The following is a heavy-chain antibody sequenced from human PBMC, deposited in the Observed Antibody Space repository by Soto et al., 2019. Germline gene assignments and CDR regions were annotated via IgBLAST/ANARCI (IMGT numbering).Heavy chain of an antibody. CDR3: VKRHQRYFDY. Sequence: EVQLLESGGGLVQPGGSLRLSCAASGFTFSSYAMSWVRQAPGKGLEWVSAISGSGGSTYYADSGKGRFTISSDNSKNTLYLQMNSLRAEDTAVYYCVKRHQRYFDYWGQGTLVTVSS. V-gene: IGHV3-23*01. J-gene: IGHJ4*02. CDR1: GFTFSSYA. CDR2: ISGSGGST.